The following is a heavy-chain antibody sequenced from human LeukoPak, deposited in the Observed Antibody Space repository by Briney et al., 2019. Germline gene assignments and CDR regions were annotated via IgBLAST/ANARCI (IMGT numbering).Heavy chain of an antibody. J-gene: IGHJ4*02. CDR2: IYYSGST. CDR1: GGSISPYY. D-gene: IGHD1-26*01. V-gene: IGHV4-39*01. CDR3: ARQGSGNYLSPVNY. Sequence: PSETLSLTCTVSGGSISPYYWGWIRQPPGKGLEWIGTIYYSGSTYYNPSLKSRVTISVDTSKNQFSLKLSSVTAADTAVYYCARQGSGNYLSPVNYWGQGTLVTVSS.